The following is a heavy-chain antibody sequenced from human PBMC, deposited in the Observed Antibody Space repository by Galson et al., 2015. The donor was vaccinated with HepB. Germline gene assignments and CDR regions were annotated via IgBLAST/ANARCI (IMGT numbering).Heavy chain of an antibody. V-gene: IGHV1-2*02. CDR1: GYTFTGYY. CDR2: INPNSGGT. D-gene: IGHD3-10*01. CDR3: ARGTGHGSGSLDY. Sequence: SVKVSCKASGYTFTGYYMHWVRQAPGQGLEWMGWINPNSGGTNYAQKFQGRVTMTRDTSISTAYMELRSLRSDDTAVYYCARGTGHGSGSLDYWGQGTLVTVSS. J-gene: IGHJ4*02.